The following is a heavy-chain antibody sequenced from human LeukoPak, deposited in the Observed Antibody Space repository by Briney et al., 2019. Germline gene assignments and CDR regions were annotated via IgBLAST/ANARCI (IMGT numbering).Heavy chain of an antibody. J-gene: IGHJ4*02. D-gene: IGHD3-22*01. CDR1: GGSFSGYY. CDR3: ARARTYYYDSSGSYFDY. CDR2: INHSGST. V-gene: IGHV4-34*01. Sequence: SETLSLTCAVYGGSFSGYYWSWIRQPPGKGLEWIGEINHSGSTNYNPSLKSRVTISVDTSKNQFSLKLSSVTAADTAVYCCARARTYYYDSSGSYFDYWGQGTLVTVSS.